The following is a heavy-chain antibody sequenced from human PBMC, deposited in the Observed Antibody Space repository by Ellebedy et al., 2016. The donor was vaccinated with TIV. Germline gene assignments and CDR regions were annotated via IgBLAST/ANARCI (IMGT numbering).Heavy chain of an antibody. Sequence: ASVKVSXKASGYNFPGYYIHWVRQAPGQGPEWMGWINPNSGDTNYAQNFQGRVTLTRDTSISTAYMELSSLRSDDTAVFYCATHSGSSSGLHYWGQGTLVTVSS. CDR3: ATHSGSSSGLHY. CDR2: INPNSGDT. V-gene: IGHV1-2*02. J-gene: IGHJ4*02. CDR1: GYNFPGYY. D-gene: IGHD1-26*01.